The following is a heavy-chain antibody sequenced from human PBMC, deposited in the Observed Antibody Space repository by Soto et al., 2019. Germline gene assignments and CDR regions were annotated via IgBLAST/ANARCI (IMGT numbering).Heavy chain of an antibody. V-gene: IGHV4-59*01. Sequence: PSETLSLTCTVSGGSISSYYWSWIRQPPGKGLEWIGYIYYSGSTNYNPSLKSRVTISVDTSKNQFSLKLSSVTAADTAVYYCASLAYDLWSTNYYYMDVWGKGTTVTGSS. CDR3: ASLAYDLWSTNYYYMDV. CDR1: GGSISSYY. D-gene: IGHD3-3*01. CDR2: IYYSGST. J-gene: IGHJ6*03.